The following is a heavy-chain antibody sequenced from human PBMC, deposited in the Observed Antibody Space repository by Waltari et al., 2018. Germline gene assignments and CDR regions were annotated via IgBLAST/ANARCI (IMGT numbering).Heavy chain of an antibody. CDR1: GDSITSSNYY. Sequence: QLQLQESGPRLVKPSETLSLTCSVSGDSITSSNYYWAWIRQPPGKGLEWIGSVYYTGSTYDKASLKSRVTISVDTSKNYFSLSLTSVTATDTAIYFCARTFMVRTIRSRGWFDPWGQGTLVTVSS. D-gene: IGHD3-10*01. CDR3: ARTFMVRTIRSRGWFDP. V-gene: IGHV4-39*02. J-gene: IGHJ5*02. CDR2: VYYTGST.